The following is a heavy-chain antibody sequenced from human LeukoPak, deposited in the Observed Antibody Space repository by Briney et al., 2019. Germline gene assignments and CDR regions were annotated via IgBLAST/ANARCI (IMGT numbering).Heavy chain of an antibody. CDR2: INHSGST. CDR1: GGSFSGYY. V-gene: IGHV4-34*01. Sequence: SETLSLTCAVYGGSFSGYYWSWIRQPPGKGLEWIGEINHSGSTNYNPSLKSRVTISVDTSKSQFSLKLNSMTAADTAVYYCTRDFDCWGQGILVTVSS. CDR3: TRDFDC. J-gene: IGHJ4*02.